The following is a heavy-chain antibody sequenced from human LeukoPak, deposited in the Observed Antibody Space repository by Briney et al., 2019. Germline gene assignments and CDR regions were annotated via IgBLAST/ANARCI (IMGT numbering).Heavy chain of an antibody. CDR3: AKGTMVRWDV. CDR2: ISASGGST. D-gene: IGHD3-10*01. Sequence: PGGSLRLSCVDSGSTFSTYAMSWVRQALGKGLEWVSSISASGGSTNYADSVKGRFTISRDISKSTLYLQMNSLTAEDTAVYYCAKGTMVRWDVWGQGTTVTVS. J-gene: IGHJ6*02. V-gene: IGHV3-23*01. CDR1: GSTFSTYA.